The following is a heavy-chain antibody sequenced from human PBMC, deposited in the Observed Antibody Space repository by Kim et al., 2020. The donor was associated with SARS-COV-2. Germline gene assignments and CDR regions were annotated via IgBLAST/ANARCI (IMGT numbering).Heavy chain of an antibody. CDR2: A. V-gene: IGHV1-69*01. Sequence: ANYEQKYQGRVTVTADESTSTAYMELSSLRSEDTAVYYCARDLGGGARDYWGQGTLVTVSS. J-gene: IGHJ4*02. CDR3: ARDLGGGARDY. D-gene: IGHD3-16*01.